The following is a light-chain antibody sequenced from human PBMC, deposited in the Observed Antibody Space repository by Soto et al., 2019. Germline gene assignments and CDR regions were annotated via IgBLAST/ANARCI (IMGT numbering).Light chain of an antibody. CDR3: TTDIKRSILPV. Sequence: QSVLTQPASVSGSPGQSITISCTGSSSDVGASKFVSWFQQFPGKAPKLLISGLDNRPSAVSNRFSGSKSGSTPSLTISGFLAEDEADYYCTTDIKRSILPVFGTWTKVTVL. CDR1: SSDVGASKF. CDR2: GLD. J-gene: IGLJ1*01. V-gene: IGLV2-14*01.